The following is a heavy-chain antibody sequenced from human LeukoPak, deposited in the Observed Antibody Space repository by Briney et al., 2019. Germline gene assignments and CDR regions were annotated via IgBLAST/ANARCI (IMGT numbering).Heavy chain of an antibody. D-gene: IGHD6-13*01. CDR3: ARTGGPTYSSSWFF. J-gene: IGHJ3*01. CDR1: GGSISSGSYY. CDR2: VVYSGST. Sequence: SETLSLTCTVSGGSISSGSYYWSWIRRPPGKGLEWIGYVVYSGSTNYKPSLKSRVTISVDTSKNQFSLKLSSVTAADTAVYYCARTGGPTYSSSWFFWGQGTVVTVSS. V-gene: IGHV4-61*01.